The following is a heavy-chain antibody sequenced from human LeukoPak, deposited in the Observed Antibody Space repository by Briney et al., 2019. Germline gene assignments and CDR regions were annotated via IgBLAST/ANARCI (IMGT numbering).Heavy chain of an antibody. V-gene: IGHV3-23*01. CDR2: ISGSGGST. CDR1: GFTFSSYA. CDR3: AKVFSSWYLDY. D-gene: IGHD6-13*01. Sequence: GGSLRLFCAASGFTFSSYAMRWVRQAPGKGLEWVSAISGSGGSTYYADSVKGRFTISRDNSKNTLYLQMNSLRAEDTAVYYCAKVFSSWYLDYWGQGTLVTVSS. J-gene: IGHJ4*02.